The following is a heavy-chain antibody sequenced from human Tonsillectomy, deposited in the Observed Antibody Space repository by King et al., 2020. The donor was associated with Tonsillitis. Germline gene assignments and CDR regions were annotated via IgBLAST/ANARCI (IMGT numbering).Heavy chain of an antibody. Sequence: QLVQSGGGLVKPGGSLRLSCVASGFTFSSYSMNWGRQAPGKGLEWVSSISSSSSYISYADSVKGRFTISRDNAKNSLYLQMNSLRAEDTAVYYCARKLYSSSWSTQVAFDYWGQGPLVTVSS. CDR3: ARKLYSSSWSTQVAFDY. CDR1: GFTFSSYS. V-gene: IGHV3-21*01. J-gene: IGHJ4*02. CDR2: ISSSSSYI. D-gene: IGHD6-13*01.